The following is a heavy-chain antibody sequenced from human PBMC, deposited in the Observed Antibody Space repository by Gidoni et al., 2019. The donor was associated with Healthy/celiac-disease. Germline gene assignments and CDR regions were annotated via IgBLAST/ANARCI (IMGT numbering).Heavy chain of an antibody. CDR2: IYYSGST. CDR3: ARLPTTVKYYYYYYMDV. CDR1: GGSISSSSYY. V-gene: IGHV4-39*01. Sequence: QLQLQESGPGLVKPSETLSLTCTVSGGSISSSSYYWGWIRQPPGKGLEWIGSIYYSGSTYYNPSLKSRVTISVDTSKNQFSLKLSSVTAADTAVYYCARLPTTVKYYYYYYMDVWGKGTTVTVSS. D-gene: IGHD4-17*01. J-gene: IGHJ6*03.